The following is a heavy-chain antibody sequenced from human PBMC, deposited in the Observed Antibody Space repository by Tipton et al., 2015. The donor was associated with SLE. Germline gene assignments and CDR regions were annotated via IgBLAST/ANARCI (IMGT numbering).Heavy chain of an antibody. V-gene: IGHV4-38-2*02. CDR2: IYHSGST. J-gene: IGHJ4*02. Sequence: TLSLTCAVSGYSISSGYYWGWIRQPPGKGLEWIGSIYHSGSTYYNPSLKSRVTISVDTSKNQFSLKLSSVTAADTAVYYCARDRIMAASGFDYWGQGTLVTVSS. CDR3: ARDRIMAASGFDY. D-gene: IGHD6-25*01. CDR1: GYSISSGYY.